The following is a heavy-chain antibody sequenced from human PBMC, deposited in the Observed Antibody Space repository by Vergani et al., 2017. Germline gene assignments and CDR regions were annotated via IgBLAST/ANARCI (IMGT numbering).Heavy chain of an antibody. D-gene: IGHD5-24*01. J-gene: IGHJ4*02. CDR3: ARRGRDGYNVSGGDDY. V-gene: IGHV5-51*01. CDR2: IYPGDSDT. CDR1: GYSFTSYW. Sequence: EVQLVQSGAEVKKPGESLKISCKGSGYSFTSYWIGWVRKMPGKGLEWMGIIYPGDSDTRYSPSFQVQVTISADKSISTAYLQWSSLKASDTAMSYCARRGRDGYNVSGGDDYWGQGTLVTVSS.